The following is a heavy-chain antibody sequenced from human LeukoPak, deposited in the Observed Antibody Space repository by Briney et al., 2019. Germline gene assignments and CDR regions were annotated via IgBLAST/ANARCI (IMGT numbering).Heavy chain of an antibody. Sequence: PGGSLRLSCAASGFTFSSYGMHWVRQAPGKGLEWVAVIWYDGSNKYYADSVKGRFTISRDNSKNTLYLQMNSLRAEDTAVYYCARDDYGDYRLGDAFDIWGQGTMVTVSS. J-gene: IGHJ3*02. CDR1: GFTFSSYG. CDR3: ARDDYGDYRLGDAFDI. CDR2: IWYDGSNK. V-gene: IGHV3-33*08. D-gene: IGHD4-17*01.